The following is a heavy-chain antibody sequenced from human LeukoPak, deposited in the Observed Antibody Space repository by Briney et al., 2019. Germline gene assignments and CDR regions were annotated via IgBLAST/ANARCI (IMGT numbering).Heavy chain of an antibody. Sequence: GGSLRLSCAASGFTFSDYYMSWIRQAPGKGLEWVSCISSSGSTIYYADSVKGRFTISRDNAKNSLYLQMNSLRAEDTAVYYCARDNNDWNYSGYYYYMDVWGKGNTVTVSS. CDR1: GFTFSDYY. J-gene: IGHJ6*03. CDR3: ARDNNDWNYSGYYYYMDV. V-gene: IGHV3-11*04. D-gene: IGHD1-7*01. CDR2: ISSSGSTI.